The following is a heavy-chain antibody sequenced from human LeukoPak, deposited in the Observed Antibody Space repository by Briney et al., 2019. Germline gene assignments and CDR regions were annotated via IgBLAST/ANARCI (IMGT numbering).Heavy chain of an antibody. CDR1: GLTFSTSG. V-gene: IGHV3-21*06. Sequence: GGSLRLSCTASGLTFSTSGFNWVRQAPGKGLEWVASIGPTGSDRYHADSIKGRFTIFRDNAKSSLYLQMDSLRVEDTAIYYCARSRGKYFQRWGQGTLVTVSS. CDR2: IGPTGSDR. D-gene: IGHD3-16*01. CDR3: ARSRGKYFQR. J-gene: IGHJ1*01.